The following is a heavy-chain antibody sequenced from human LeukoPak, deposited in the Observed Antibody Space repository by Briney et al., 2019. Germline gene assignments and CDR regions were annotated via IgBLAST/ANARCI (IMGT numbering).Heavy chain of an antibody. CDR2: ITGSGGNT. Sequence: GGSLRLSCAASGFTFSNYAMNWVRQAPGKGLEWVSAITGSGGNTFYADSVKGRFTISRDNPGNTLHLHMNSLSVEDTAVYYCAKGVASGTYYNHYWGQGTLVTVSP. V-gene: IGHV3-23*01. J-gene: IGHJ4*02. D-gene: IGHD3-10*01. CDR1: GFTFSNYA. CDR3: AKGVASGTYYNHY.